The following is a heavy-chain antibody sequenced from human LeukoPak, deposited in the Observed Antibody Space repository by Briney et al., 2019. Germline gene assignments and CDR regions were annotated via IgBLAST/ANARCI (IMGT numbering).Heavy chain of an antibody. CDR3: AKGGFDS. V-gene: IGHV3-23*01. Sequence: GGSLRLSCVVSGFTFSNYAMSWVRQAPGKGLEWVSGVTGSGGNTYYADSVKGRFTLSRDNSKNTLDLQMNSLRAEDTAVYYCAKGGFDSWGQGTLVTVSS. CDR2: VTGSGGNT. CDR1: GFTFSNYA. J-gene: IGHJ4*02.